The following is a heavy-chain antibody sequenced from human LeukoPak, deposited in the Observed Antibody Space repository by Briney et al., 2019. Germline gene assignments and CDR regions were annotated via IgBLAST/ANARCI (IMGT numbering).Heavy chain of an antibody. V-gene: IGHV3-9*01. D-gene: IGHD2-15*01. CDR2: ISWNSGSI. CDR3: AKDMTGGYYYYYGMDD. J-gene: IGHJ6*02. Sequence: GRSLRLSCAASGFTFDDYAMHWVRQAPGKGLEWVSGISWNSGSIGYADSVKGRFTISRDDAKNSLYLQMNSLRAEDTALYYCAKDMTGGYYYYYGMDDWGQGTTVTVSS. CDR1: GFTFDDYA.